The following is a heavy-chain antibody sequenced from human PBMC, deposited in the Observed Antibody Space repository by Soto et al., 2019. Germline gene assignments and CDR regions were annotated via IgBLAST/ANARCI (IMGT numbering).Heavy chain of an antibody. V-gene: IGHV5-10-1*01. Sequence: EXLKICCTCFGYXSTTFLISWVRQMPGKGLEWMGRIDPGDTYATYSPAFQCHVTISADKATSTAYLQWSSLQASDTAMYFCARIYRTTTTCESWFDPWGQGTLVTVSS. CDR1: GYXSTTFL. J-gene: IGHJ5*02. D-gene: IGHD2-2*01. CDR2: IDPGDTYA. CDR3: ARIYRTTTTCESWFDP.